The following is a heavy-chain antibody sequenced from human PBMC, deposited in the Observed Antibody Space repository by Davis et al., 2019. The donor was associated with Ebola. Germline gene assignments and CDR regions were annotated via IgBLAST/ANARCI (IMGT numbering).Heavy chain of an antibody. V-gene: IGHV3-33*01. CDR3: ARDPLIIGDATTDS. CDR1: GFTFSSYG. CDR2: IWYDGSNK. D-gene: IGHD2/OR15-2a*01. J-gene: IGHJ5*01. Sequence: GESLKISCAASGFTFSSYGMHWVRQAPGKGLEWVAVIWYDGSNKYYADSVKGRFTISRDNSKSTLYLQMNSLRADDTAVYYCARDPLIIGDATTDSWGQGTLVTVSS.